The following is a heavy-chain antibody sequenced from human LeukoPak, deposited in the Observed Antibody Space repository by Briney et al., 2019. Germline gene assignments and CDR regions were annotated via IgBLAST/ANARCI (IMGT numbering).Heavy chain of an antibody. D-gene: IGHD4-17*01. V-gene: IGHV4-61*02. J-gene: IGHJ4*02. Sequence: SETLSLTCTVSGGSISSGSYYWSWIRQPAGKGLEWIGRIYASGSTNYNPSLKSRVTISVDTSKNQFSLKLSSVTAADTAVYYCARDRYGDYGIDYWGQGTLDTVSS. CDR3: ARDRYGDYGIDY. CDR1: GGSISSGSYY. CDR2: IYASGST.